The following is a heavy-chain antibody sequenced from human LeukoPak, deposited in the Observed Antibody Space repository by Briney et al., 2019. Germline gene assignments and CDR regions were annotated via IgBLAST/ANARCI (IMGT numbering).Heavy chain of an antibody. D-gene: IGHD4-23*01. V-gene: IGHV3-7*01. CDR1: GFTFSSYS. CDR3: ARDRQGKKVY. CDR2: IKQDGSEK. Sequence: PGGSLRLSCAASGFTFSSYSMNWVRQAPGKGLEWVANIKQDGSEKYYVDSVKGRFTISRDNAKNSLYLQMNSLRAEDTAVYYCARDRQGKKVYWGQGTLVTVSS. J-gene: IGHJ4*02.